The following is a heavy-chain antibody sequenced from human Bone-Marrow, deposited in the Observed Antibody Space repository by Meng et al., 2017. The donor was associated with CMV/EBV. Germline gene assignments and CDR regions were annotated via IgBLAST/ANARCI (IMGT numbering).Heavy chain of an antibody. CDR1: GYTFTSYG. D-gene: IGHD6-6*01. J-gene: IGHJ6*02. Sequence: ASVKVSCKASGYTFTSYGISWVRQAPGQGLEWMGWSSAYNGNTNYAQKLQGRVTMTTDTSTSTAYMELRSLRSDDTAVYYCARDPCIAARRHHYYYGMDVWGQGTTVTVSS. CDR2: SSAYNGNT. V-gene: IGHV1-18*01. CDR3: ARDPCIAARRHHYYYGMDV.